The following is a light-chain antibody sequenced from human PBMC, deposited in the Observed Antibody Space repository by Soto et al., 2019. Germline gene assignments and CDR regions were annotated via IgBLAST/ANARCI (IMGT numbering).Light chain of an antibody. Sequence: EIVLTQSPATLSLSPGERATLSCRASQSVSSSLARYQQKPGQAPRLLIYDASNRATGIPARFSGSGSGTDFTLTISSLEPEDFAVYYCQQRANWPPVTFGGGTKVDIK. CDR3: QQRANWPPVT. CDR2: DAS. CDR1: QSVSSS. J-gene: IGKJ4*01. V-gene: IGKV3-11*01.